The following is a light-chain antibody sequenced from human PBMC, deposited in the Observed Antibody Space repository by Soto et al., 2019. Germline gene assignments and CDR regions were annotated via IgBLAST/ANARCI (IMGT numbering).Light chain of an antibody. CDR2: DVT. V-gene: IGLV2-11*01. Sequence: QSALTQPRSVSGSPGQSVTISCTGTSSDVGNYNYVSWYQQHPGKAPKLMIYDVTRRPSGVPDRFSGSRSGNTASLTISGLQAEDEADYYCCSYAGSYTDVFGIGTKLTVL. J-gene: IGLJ1*01. CDR1: SSDVGNYNY. CDR3: CSYAGSYTDV.